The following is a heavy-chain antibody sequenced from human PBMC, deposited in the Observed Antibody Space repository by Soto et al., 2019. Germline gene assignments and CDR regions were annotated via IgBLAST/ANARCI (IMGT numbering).Heavy chain of an antibody. D-gene: IGHD3-9*01. Sequence: LRLSCAASGFTFSSYAMSWVRQAPGKGLEWVSAISGDGSSTYFADSGKGRFTISRDNSKNTLYLQMNSLRAEDTAVYYCAKDWEFDWPNYYFDYWGQGTLVTVSS. J-gene: IGHJ4*02. CDR1: GFTFSSYA. CDR2: ISGDGSST. V-gene: IGHV3-23*01. CDR3: AKDWEFDWPNYYFDY.